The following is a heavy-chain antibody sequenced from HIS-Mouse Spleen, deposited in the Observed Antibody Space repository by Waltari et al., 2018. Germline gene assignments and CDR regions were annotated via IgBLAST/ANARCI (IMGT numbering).Heavy chain of an antibody. CDR1: GGSISSGGYY. CDR2: IYYSEGT. Sequence: QVQLQESGPGLVKPSQTLSLTCTVSGGSISSGGYYWSWILQHPGKGLEWIGYIYYSEGTSNNPSLKSRVTISVDTSKNQFSLKLSSVTAADTAVYYCARSPYYDFWSGYSDNWFDPWGQGTLVTVSS. D-gene: IGHD3-3*01. CDR3: ARSPYYDFWSGYSDNWFDP. J-gene: IGHJ5*02. V-gene: IGHV4-31*03.